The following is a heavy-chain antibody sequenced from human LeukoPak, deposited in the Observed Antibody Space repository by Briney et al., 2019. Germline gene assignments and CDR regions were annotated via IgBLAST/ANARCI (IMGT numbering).Heavy chain of an antibody. CDR2: INAGNGNT. J-gene: IGHJ6*02. Sequence: ASVKVSCKASGYTFTSYVMHWVRQAPGQRLEWMGWINAGNGNTKYSQKFQGRVTITRDTSASTAYMELSSLRSEDTAVYYCARTRWAVAHYYYYGMDVWGQGTTVTVSS. D-gene: IGHD2-15*01. CDR3: ARTRWAVAHYYYYGMDV. V-gene: IGHV1-3*01. CDR1: GYTFTSYV.